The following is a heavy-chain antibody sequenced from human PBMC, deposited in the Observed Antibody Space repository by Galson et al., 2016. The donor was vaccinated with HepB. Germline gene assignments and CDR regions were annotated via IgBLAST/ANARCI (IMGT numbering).Heavy chain of an antibody. CDR2: INHSGST. V-gene: IGHV4-34*01. CDR3: ARGDNPDYGDYASAYYYMDV. J-gene: IGHJ6*03. CDR1: GGSFSGYH. Sequence: ETLSLTCAVYGGSFSGYHWSWIRQPPGKGLEWIGEINHSGSTNYNPSLKSRVPITVDTSKNQFSLRLSSVTAADTAVYYCARGDNPDYGDYASAYYYMDVWGKGTTVTVSS. D-gene: IGHD4-17*01.